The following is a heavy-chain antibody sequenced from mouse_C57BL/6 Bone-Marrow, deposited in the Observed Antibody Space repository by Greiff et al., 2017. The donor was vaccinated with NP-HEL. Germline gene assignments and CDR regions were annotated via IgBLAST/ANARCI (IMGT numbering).Heavy chain of an antibody. CDR3: ARDGYYWFAY. V-gene: IGHV1-76*01. CDR1: GYTFTDYY. Sequence: VQLQESGAELVRPGASVKLSCKASGYTFTDYYINWVKQRPGQGLEWIARIYPGSGNTYYNEKFKGKATLTAEKSSSTAYMQLSSLTSEDSAVYFCARDGYYWFAYWGQGTLVTVSA. CDR2: IYPGSGNT. D-gene: IGHD2-3*01. J-gene: IGHJ3*01.